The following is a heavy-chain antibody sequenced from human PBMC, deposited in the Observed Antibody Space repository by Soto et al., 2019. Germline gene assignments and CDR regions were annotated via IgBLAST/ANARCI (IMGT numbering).Heavy chain of an antibody. CDR3: ASRVGNYDSGGQRVDV. CDR2: ISSSSRTI. Sequence: EVQLVESGGGLVQPGGSLRLSCTASGFTFSNYAMNWVRQAPGKGMEWVSYISSSSRTIYYADAVKGRFTISRDNAKNSLYLQMDSLRDEDTAIYYCASRVGNYDSGGQRVDVWCQGTMVTVSS. CDR1: GFTFSNYA. V-gene: IGHV3-48*02. J-gene: IGHJ3*01. D-gene: IGHD3-22*01.